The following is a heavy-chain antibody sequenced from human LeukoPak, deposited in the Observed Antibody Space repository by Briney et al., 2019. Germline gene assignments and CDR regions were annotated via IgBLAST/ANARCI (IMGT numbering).Heavy chain of an antibody. D-gene: IGHD5-18*01. V-gene: IGHV4-31*03. CDR1: GGSISSGGYY. CDR3: AREPLDSYGLKSWFDP. J-gene: IGHJ5*02. CDR2: IYYSGST. Sequence: SETLSLTCTVSGGSISSGGYYWSWIRQHPGKGLEWIGYIYYSGSTYYNPSLKSRVSISVDTSKNQFSLKLSSVTAADTAVYYCAREPLDSYGLKSWFDPWGQGTLVTVSS.